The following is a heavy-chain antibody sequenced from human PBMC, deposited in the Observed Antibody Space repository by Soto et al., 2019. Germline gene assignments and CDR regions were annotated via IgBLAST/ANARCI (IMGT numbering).Heavy chain of an antibody. CDR2: ISGSGGST. Sequence: PGGSLRLPCAASEFTFSSYAMSWVRQAPGKGLEWVSAISGSGGSTYYADSVKGRFTISRDTSKNTLYLQMSSLRVEDTALYYCAKSYSSNWYDYFDNWGQGA. D-gene: IGHD6-13*01. CDR3: AKSYSSNWYDYFDN. J-gene: IGHJ4*02. V-gene: IGHV3-23*01. CDR1: EFTFSSYA.